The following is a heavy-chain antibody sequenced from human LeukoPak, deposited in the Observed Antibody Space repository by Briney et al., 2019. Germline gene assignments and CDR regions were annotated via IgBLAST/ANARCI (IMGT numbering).Heavy chain of an antibody. Sequence: SETLSLTCTVSGGSVSSYFWNWIRQPPGKGLEWIGYIHYTGITNYNPSLKSRDTISVDTSKNQFSLKLSSVTAADTAVYFCARGVPGSVDYFDYWGQGTLVTVSS. V-gene: IGHV4-59*02. CDR2: IHYTGIT. CDR1: GGSVSSYF. CDR3: ARGVPGSVDYFDY. D-gene: IGHD6-19*01. J-gene: IGHJ4*02.